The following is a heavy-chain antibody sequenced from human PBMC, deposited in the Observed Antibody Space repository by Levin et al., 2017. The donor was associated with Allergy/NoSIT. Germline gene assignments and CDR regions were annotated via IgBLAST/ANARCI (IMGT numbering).Heavy chain of an antibody. V-gene: IGHV4-39*01. CDR2: IYYSGST. CDR1: GGSISSSSYY. CDR3: ARPLGEQQLENHDAFDI. J-gene: IGHJ3*02. D-gene: IGHD6-13*01. Sequence: SETLSLTCTVSGGSISSSSYYWGWIRQPPGKGLEWIGSIYYSGSTYYNPSLKSRVTISVDTSKNQFSLKLSSVTAADTAVYYCARPLGEQQLENHDAFDIWGQGTMVTVSS.